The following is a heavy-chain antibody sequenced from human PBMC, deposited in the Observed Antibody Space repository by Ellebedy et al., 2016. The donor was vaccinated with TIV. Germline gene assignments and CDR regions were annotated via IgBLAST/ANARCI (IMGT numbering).Heavy chain of an antibody. Sequence: SETLSLXXAVYGGSFSGYYWSWIRQPPGKGLEWIGEINHSGSTNYNPSLKSRVTISVDTSKNQFSLKLSSVTAADTAVYYCARGGPHTIFGVVNWFNPWGQGTLVTVSS. CDR1: GGSFSGYY. CDR3: ARGGPHTIFGVVNWFNP. V-gene: IGHV4-34*01. J-gene: IGHJ5*02. D-gene: IGHD3-3*01. CDR2: INHSGST.